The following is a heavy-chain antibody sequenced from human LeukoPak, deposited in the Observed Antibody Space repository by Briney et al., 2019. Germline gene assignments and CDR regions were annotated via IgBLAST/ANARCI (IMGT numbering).Heavy chain of an antibody. J-gene: IGHJ4*02. CDR1: GYTFTTYY. V-gene: IGHV1-46*01. CDR2: INHSGGST. D-gene: IGHD6-19*01. Sequence: ASVKVSCKASGYTFTTYYMHWVRQAPGQGLEWMGIINHSGGSTSYAQKFQGRVTMTSDTSTSTVYMELSSLRSEDTAVYFCASDRNGIAVAGDFDYWGQGTLVTVSS. CDR3: ASDRNGIAVAGDFDY.